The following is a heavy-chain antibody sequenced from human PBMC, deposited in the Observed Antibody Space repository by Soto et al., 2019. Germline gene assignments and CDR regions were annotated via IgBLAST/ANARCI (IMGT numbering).Heavy chain of an antibody. CDR3: ARLIGNSWLDS. CDR1: RGSISSGGYS. D-gene: IGHD2-8*01. Sequence: PSETLCLTCAVSRGSISSGGYSWSRIRQSPGKGLEWIGYISHSGSTYYNPSLKSRITINPDTSNNQFSLQLNSVTPDDTAVYYCARLIGNSWLDSWGQGTLVTVSS. CDR2: ISHSGST. V-gene: IGHV4-30-2*05. J-gene: IGHJ5*01.